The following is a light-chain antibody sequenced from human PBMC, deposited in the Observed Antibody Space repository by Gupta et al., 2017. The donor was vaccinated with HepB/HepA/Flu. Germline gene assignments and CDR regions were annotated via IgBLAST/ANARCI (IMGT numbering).Light chain of an antibody. CDR1: SSDVGTYNY. Sequence: QSALTHPPSASGSPGQSVTISCTGTSSDVGTYNYVSWYQQLPGKAPKLMIYEVSERPSGVPDRFSGSKSGNTASLTVSGLQAEDEADYYCASYAGSNNLVFGGGTKLTVL. V-gene: IGLV2-8*01. CDR3: ASYAGSNNLV. CDR2: EVS. J-gene: IGLJ3*02.